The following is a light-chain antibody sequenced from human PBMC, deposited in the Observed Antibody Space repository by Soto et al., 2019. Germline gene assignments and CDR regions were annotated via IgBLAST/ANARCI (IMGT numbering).Light chain of an antibody. J-gene: IGKJ4*01. V-gene: IGKV3-20*01. Sequence: WTQSPGTLSLSPGERAPLSCRASQSVSSGYVAWYQQKPGQAPRLLIDGASSRATGIPDRFSGSGSVTDFTLTISRLQPEDFAVDFCQQYFSSPLAVGGGTKVDIK. CDR2: GAS. CDR3: QQYFSSPLA. CDR1: QSVSSGY.